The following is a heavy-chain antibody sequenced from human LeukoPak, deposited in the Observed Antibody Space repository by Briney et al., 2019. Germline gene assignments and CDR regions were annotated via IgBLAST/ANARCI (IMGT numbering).Heavy chain of an antibody. CDR1: GFTFTNYR. CDR3: AREDGDYADAFDI. Sequence: GGSLRLSCAASGFTFTNYRMTWVRQAPGKGLEWVSSISSTSGYIFYADSVQGRFTISRDNAKSSLYLQMNSLRAEDTAVYYCAREDGDYADAFDIWGQGTMVTVSS. D-gene: IGHD4-17*01. V-gene: IGHV3-21*01. CDR2: ISSTSGYI. J-gene: IGHJ3*02.